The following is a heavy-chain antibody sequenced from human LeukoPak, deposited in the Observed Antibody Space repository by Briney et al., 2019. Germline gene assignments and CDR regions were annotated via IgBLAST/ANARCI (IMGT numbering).Heavy chain of an antibody. J-gene: IGHJ5*02. D-gene: IGHD3-10*01. Sequence: SETLSLTCTVSGGSISSYYWSWIRQPPGKRLEWIGYIYYSGSTNYNPSLTSRVTISVDTSKNQFSLKLSSVTAADTAVYYCARAGFGPDNWFDPWGQGTLVTVSS. CDR3: ARAGFGPDNWFDP. CDR1: GGSISSYY. V-gene: IGHV4-59*01. CDR2: IYYSGST.